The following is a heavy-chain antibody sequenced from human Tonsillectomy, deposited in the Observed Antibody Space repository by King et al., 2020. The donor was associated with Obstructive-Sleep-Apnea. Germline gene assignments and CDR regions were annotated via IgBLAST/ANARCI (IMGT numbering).Heavy chain of an antibody. V-gene: IGHV4-4*02. CDR2: IYQSGST. CDR1: GGSISSCNW. CDR3: ARVSIAVDYYYYGMDV. J-gene: IGHJ6*02. D-gene: IGHD6-19*01. Sequence: VQLQESGPGLVKPSGTLSLTCAVSGGSISSCNWWGWVRQPPGKGLEGVGEIYQSGSTNDNQVRRSQVSISAGKSKNQFSLKLSSVTAADTAVYYCARVSIAVDYYYYGMDVWGQGTTVTVSS.